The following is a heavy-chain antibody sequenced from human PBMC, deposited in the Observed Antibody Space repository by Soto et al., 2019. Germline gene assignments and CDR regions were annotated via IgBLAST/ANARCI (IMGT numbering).Heavy chain of an antibody. J-gene: IGHJ6*02. D-gene: IGHD2-2*02. V-gene: IGHV1-69*06. CDR3: AREGVVVPAAIRRNYYHGMDV. Sequence: SVKVSCKASGGTFSSYAISWVRQAPGQGLEWMGGIIPIFGTANYAQKFQGRVTITADKSTSTAYMELSSLRSEDTAVYYCAREGVVVPAAIRRNYYHGMDVRGQGTTVTVSS. CDR1: GGTFSSYA. CDR2: IIPIFGTA.